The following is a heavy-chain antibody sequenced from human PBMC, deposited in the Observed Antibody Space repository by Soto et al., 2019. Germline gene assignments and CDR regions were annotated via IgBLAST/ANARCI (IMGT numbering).Heavy chain of an antibody. Sequence: PSETLSLTCTVSGGSISSYYWSWIRQPPGKGLEWIGYIYYSGSTNYNPSLKSRVTISVDTSKNQFSLKLSSVTAADTAVYYCARRDGGSLAFWGRGTLVTVSS. CDR2: IYYSGST. V-gene: IGHV4-59*08. CDR1: GGSISSYY. J-gene: IGHJ4*02. CDR3: ARRDGGSLAF. D-gene: IGHD2-15*01.